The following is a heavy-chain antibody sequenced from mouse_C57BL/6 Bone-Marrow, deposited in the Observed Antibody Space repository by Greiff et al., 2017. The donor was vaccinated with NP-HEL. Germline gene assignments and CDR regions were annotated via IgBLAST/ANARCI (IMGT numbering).Heavy chain of an antibody. CDR1: GYTFTSYG. CDR2: IYPRSGNT. CDR3: ARSAPLRRFAY. Sequence: VKLVESGAELARPGASVKLSCKASGYTFTSYGISWVKQRTGQGLEWIGEIYPRSGNTYYNEKFKGKATLTADKSSSTAYMELRSLTSEDSAVYFCARSAPLRRFAYWGQGTLVTVSA. V-gene: IGHV1-81*01. D-gene: IGHD1-2*01. J-gene: IGHJ3*01.